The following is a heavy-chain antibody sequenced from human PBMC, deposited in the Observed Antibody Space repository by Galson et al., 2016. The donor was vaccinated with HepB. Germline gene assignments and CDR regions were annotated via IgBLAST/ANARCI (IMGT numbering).Heavy chain of an antibody. V-gene: IGHV3-23*01. CDR2: IRGNGGSI. CDR1: GLTFSSYA. J-gene: IGHJ4*02. D-gene: IGHD3-3*01. Sequence: SLRLSCAASGLTFSSYAMSWVRQTPGKGLEWVSAIRGNGGSIYSADSVKGRFTISRDNSKNTLYLQMNSLRAEDTAVYYCAVARFLEWFTFDSWGQGTLVSVSS. CDR3: AVARFLEWFTFDS.